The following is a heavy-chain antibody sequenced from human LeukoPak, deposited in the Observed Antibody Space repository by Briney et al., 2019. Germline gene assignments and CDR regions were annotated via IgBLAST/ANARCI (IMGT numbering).Heavy chain of an antibody. J-gene: IGHJ4*02. V-gene: IGHV4-59*01. CDR2: IYYSGST. Sequence: SETLSLTCTVFGGSISSYYWSWIRQPPGKGLEWIGYIYYSGSTNYNPSLKSRVTISVDTSKSQFSLKLSSVTAADTAVYYCARVDEYDSGNLDFWGQGTLVTVSS. CDR1: GGSISSYY. D-gene: IGHD3-10*01. CDR3: ARVDEYDSGNLDF.